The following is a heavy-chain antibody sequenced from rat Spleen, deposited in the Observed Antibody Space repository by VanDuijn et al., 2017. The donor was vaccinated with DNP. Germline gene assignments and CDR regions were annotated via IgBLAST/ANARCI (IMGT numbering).Heavy chain of an antibody. J-gene: IGHJ2*01. CDR1: GYSITSCCR. CDR2: INSAGST. D-gene: IGHD1-6*01. CDR3: ARGDILRSFGY. Sequence: EVQLQESGPGLVKPSQSLSLTCSVTGYSITSCCRWTWIRKFPGHKLEWMGYINSAGSTNYNPSLKGRISITSDTSKNQFLLQVNSVTTEDTATYYCARGDILRSFGYWGQGVMVTVSS. V-gene: IGHV3-3*01.